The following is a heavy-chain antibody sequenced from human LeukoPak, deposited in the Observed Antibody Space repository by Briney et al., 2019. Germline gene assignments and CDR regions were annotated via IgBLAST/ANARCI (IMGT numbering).Heavy chain of an antibody. D-gene: IGHD6-13*01. CDR3: ARSERSGIYFDY. CDR1: GGSFSAYY. V-gene: IGHV4-34*01. CDR2: INHSGST. J-gene: IGHJ4*02. Sequence: PSEPLSLTCAVYGGSFSAYYWSWIRQPPGKGLEWIVEINHSGSTNYNPSLKSRVTISVDTSRNQFSLKVSSVTAADTAVYYCARSERSGIYFDYWGQGTLVTVSS.